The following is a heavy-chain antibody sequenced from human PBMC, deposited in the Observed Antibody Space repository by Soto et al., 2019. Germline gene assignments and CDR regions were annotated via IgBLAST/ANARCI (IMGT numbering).Heavy chain of an antibody. V-gene: IGHV4-34*01. J-gene: IGHJ4*02. CDR3: ATSLWFGTQPEI. CDR1: GGSFSNNY. D-gene: IGHD3-10*01. Sequence: SETLSLTCAVYGGSFSNNYWTWFRQPPGKGLEWIGEISPSGTTKYIPSLKSRGTISVDTSRKQFFLKVTSVSAADTAVYYCATSLWFGTQPEIWGPGTLVTVSS. CDR2: ISPSGTT.